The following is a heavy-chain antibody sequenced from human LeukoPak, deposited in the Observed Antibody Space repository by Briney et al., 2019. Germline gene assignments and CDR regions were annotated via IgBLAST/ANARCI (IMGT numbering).Heavy chain of an antibody. D-gene: IGHD2-2*01. J-gene: IGHJ5*02. V-gene: IGHV1-8*01. Sequence: GASVKVSCKASGYTFTSYDINWVRQATGQGLEWMGWMNPNSGNTGYAQKFQGRVTMTRNTSISTAYMELSSLRSEDTAVYYCARSAKYCSSTSCYSNGGKKDNWFDPWGQGTLVTVSS. CDR2: MNPNSGNT. CDR3: ARSAKYCSSTSCYSNGGKKDNWFDP. CDR1: GYTFTSYD.